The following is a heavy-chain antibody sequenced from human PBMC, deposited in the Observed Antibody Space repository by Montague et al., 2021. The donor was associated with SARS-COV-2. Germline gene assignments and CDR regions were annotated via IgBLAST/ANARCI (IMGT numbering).Heavy chain of an antibody. CDR1: GFTFSSYG. Sequence: SRRLSLSASGFTFSSYGMFWVRQTPGKGLEWVSAISGGGDMTYYADSVKGRFTISRDNPKNTLYLQMNTLRAEDTAVYSCAKKTIAVPGSSHFDSWGQGALVTVSS. D-gene: IGHD6-19*01. V-gene: IGHV3-23*01. CDR2: ISGGGDMT. CDR3: AKKTIAVPGSSHFDS. J-gene: IGHJ4*02.